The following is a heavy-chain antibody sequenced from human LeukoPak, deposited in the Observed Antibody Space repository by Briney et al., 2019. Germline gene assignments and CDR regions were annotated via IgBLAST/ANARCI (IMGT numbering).Heavy chain of an antibody. CDR3: AKLEASLLWFGEPSIY. D-gene: IGHD3-10*01. J-gene: IGHJ4*02. Sequence: PGGSLRLSCAASGFTFSSYSMNWVRQAPGKGLEWVSSISSSSSYIYYADSVKGRFTISRDNSKNTLYLQMNSLRAEDTAVYYCAKLEASLLWFGEPSIYWGQGTLVTVSS. CDR1: GFTFSSYS. V-gene: IGHV3-21*01. CDR2: ISSSSSYI.